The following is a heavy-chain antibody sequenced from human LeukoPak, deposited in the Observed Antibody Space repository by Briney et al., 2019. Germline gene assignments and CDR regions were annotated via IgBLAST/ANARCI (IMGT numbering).Heavy chain of an antibody. V-gene: IGHV4-59*08. J-gene: IGHJ5*02. Sequence: SETLSLTCTVSGGSISSYYWSWIRQPPGKGLEWIGYIYYSGSTNYNPSLKSRVTISVDTSKNQFSLKLSSVTAADTAVYYCARSPMTTFLFDPWGQGALVTVSS. CDR2: IYYSGST. CDR1: GGSISSYY. D-gene: IGHD3-16*01. CDR3: ARSPMTTFLFDP.